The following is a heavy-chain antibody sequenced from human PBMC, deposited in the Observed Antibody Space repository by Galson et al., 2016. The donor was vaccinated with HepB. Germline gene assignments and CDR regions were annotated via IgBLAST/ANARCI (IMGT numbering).Heavy chain of an antibody. D-gene: IGHD1-1*01. CDR3: ARFGTTGTKDIFDI. V-gene: IGHV4-59*01. Sequence: SETLSLTCSVSGASINSFYWIWIRQPPGKELVWIGYLYFGGTSKYNPSLESRVTISGDTSKNQMSLRLSSATAADTAVYYCARFGTTGTKDIFDIWGQGTMVTVSS. J-gene: IGHJ3*02. CDR2: LYFGGTS. CDR1: GASINSFY.